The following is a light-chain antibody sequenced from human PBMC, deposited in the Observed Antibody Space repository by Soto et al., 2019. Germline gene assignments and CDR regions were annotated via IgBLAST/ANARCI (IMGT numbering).Light chain of an antibody. J-gene: IGLJ2*01. Sequence: QSVLTQPPSASGTPGQRVTISCSGSSSNIGSNTVTWYQQLPGTAPRLLIYTNNQRPSGVPDRFSGSKSGTSASLAISGLQSDDEAVYSCAAWDDSLKGVLFGGGTKLTVL. CDR1: SSNIGSNT. CDR2: TNN. CDR3: AAWDDSLKGVL. V-gene: IGLV1-44*01.